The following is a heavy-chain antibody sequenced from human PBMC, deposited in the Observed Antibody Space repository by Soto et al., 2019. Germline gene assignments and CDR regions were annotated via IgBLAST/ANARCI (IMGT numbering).Heavy chain of an antibody. CDR2: IYYSGST. V-gene: IGHV4-59*01. D-gene: IGHD6-13*01. CDR3: ARGAAAGTAIDY. Sequence: QVQLQESGPGLVKPSETLSLTCTVSGGSISSYYWSWIRQPPGKGLEWIGYIYYSGSTNYNPSLKSRVTISVDTSKNQFSLKLSSVTAADTAVYYCARGAAAGTAIDYWGQGTLVTFSS. J-gene: IGHJ4*02. CDR1: GGSISSYY.